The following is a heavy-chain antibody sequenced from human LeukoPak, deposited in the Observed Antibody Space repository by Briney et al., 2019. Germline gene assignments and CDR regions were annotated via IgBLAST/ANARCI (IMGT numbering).Heavy chain of an antibody. Sequence: GGSLRLSCAASGFTFSSYSMNWVRQAPGKGLEWVSYISSSSSTIYYADSVKGRFTISRDNAKNSLYLQMNSLRAEDTAVYYCARVVRDSSGYYPGGDAFDIWGQGTMVTVSS. D-gene: IGHD3-22*01. CDR3: ARVVRDSSGYYPGGDAFDI. V-gene: IGHV3-48*04. CDR2: ISSSSSTI. CDR1: GFTFSSYS. J-gene: IGHJ3*02.